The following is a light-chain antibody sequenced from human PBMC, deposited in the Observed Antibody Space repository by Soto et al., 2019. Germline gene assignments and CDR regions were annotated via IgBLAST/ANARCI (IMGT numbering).Light chain of an antibody. CDR1: QSISSW. Sequence: DIQMTQSPSTLSASVGDRVTITCRASQSISSWLAWYQQKPGKAPKLLIYKASSVESGVPSKFSGSGSGTEFTLTISSLQPDDFATYYCQQYNSYSHTFGQGTKLEIK. CDR3: QQYNSYSHT. V-gene: IGKV1-5*03. J-gene: IGKJ2*01. CDR2: KAS.